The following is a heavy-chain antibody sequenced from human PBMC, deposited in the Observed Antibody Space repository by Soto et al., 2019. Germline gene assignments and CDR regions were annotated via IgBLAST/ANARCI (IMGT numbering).Heavy chain of an antibody. J-gene: IGHJ6*02. CDR2: IIPIFGTA. D-gene: IGHD3-10*01. V-gene: IGHV1-69*01. CDR1: GGTFSSYA. Sequence: QVQLVQSGAEVKKPGSSVKVSCKASGGTFSSYAISWVRQAPGQGLEWMGGIIPIFGTANYAQKFQGRDTITADESTSTAYMELSSLRCEDTAVYYCARGEWFGELDYYYYGMDVWGQGTTVTVSS. CDR3: ARGEWFGELDYYYYGMDV.